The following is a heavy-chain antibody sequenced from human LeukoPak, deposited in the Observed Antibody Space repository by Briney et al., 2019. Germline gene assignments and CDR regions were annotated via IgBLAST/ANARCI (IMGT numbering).Heavy chain of an antibody. CDR2: IYYSGNT. D-gene: IGHD1-14*01. CDR1: GGSISSYY. V-gene: IGHV4-59*08. CDR3: ARQRDNALSYSNY. J-gene: IGHJ4*02. Sequence: SETLSLTCNVSGGSISSYYWSWIRQPPGKGLEWIGYIYYSGNTNYNPSLKSRVTISADTSKNQFSLKLSSVTAADTAMYYCARQRDNALSYSNYWGQGTLVTVSS.